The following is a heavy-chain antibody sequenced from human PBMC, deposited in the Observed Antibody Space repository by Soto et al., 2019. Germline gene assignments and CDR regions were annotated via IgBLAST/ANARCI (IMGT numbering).Heavy chain of an antibody. CDR3: AKDIAGMMGAFDI. CDR1: GFTVHTDL. D-gene: IGHD6-13*01. J-gene: IGHJ3*02. Sequence: GGSLRLSCAATGFTVHTDLMYWVRQAPGKGLEWVSVIRSGGNTYYADSVEGRFTISRDNSKNTVYLQMNSLRAEDTAVYYCAKDIAGMMGAFDIWGKGT. CDR2: IRSGGNT. V-gene: IGHV3-66*01.